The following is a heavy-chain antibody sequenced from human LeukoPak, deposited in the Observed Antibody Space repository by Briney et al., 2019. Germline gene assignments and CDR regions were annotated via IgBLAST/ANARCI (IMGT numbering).Heavy chain of an antibody. V-gene: IGHV3-11*06. D-gene: IGHD6-13*01. CDR2: ISRNSYT. CDR1: GFTFSDYY. CDR3: ARMGIAAVGAYYFDS. Sequence: PGGSLRLSCAASGFTFSDYYMSWIRQAPGKGLEWVSYISRNSYTNYSDSVKGRFTISRDNAKNSLYLQRASLRAEDTAVYYCARMGIAAVGAYYFDSWGQGTLVAGSS. J-gene: IGHJ4*02.